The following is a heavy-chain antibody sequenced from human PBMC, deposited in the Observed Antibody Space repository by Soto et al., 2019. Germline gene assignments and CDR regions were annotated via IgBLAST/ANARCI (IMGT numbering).Heavy chain of an antibody. Sequence: SETLSLTCTVSGGSISSYYWSWIRQPPGKGLEWIGYIYYSGSTNYNPSLKSRVIISVDTSKNQFSLKLSSVTAAVTAVYYCARSRWGFDYWGQGTLVTVSS. CDR1: GGSISSYY. J-gene: IGHJ4*02. V-gene: IGHV4-59*01. D-gene: IGHD7-27*01. CDR3: ARSRWGFDY. CDR2: IYYSGST.